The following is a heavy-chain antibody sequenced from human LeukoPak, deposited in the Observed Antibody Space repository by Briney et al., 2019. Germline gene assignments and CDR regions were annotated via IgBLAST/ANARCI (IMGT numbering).Heavy chain of an antibody. CDR1: GFIFSNYA. Sequence: GSMRLSCPASGFIFSNYAMSWVRQAPGTPLEWVSGLSGSGGSTYYADSVKRRFTISRDNAKNTPHLQMNSLRAEDTAVYYCAKRRDWCQGTLVTVSS. CDR3: AKRRD. V-gene: IGHV3-23*01. CDR2: LSGSGGST. J-gene: IGHJ4*02.